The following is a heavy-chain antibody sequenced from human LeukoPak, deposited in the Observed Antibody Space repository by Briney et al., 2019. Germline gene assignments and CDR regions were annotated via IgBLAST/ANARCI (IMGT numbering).Heavy chain of an antibody. J-gene: IGHJ4*02. CDR2: ISPGGDTI. D-gene: IGHD4-23*01. V-gene: IGHV3-23*01. CDR1: GFTFSSYS. CDR3: ARRTTVVGPAPFDH. Sequence: GGSLRLSCAASGFTFSSYSMSWVRQAPGKGLEWVSAISPGGDTIYYLDSVKGRFTISRDNSKNTLYLQMNSLRAEDTAVYYCARRTTVVGPAPFDHWGQGTLVTVSS.